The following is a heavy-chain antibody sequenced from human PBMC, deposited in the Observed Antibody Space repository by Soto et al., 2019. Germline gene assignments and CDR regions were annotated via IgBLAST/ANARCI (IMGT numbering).Heavy chain of an antibody. D-gene: IGHD6-13*01. V-gene: IGHV3-9*01. CDR2: INWNSGGI. J-gene: IGHJ4*02. Sequence: DVQLVESGGGLVQPGRSLRLSCAASGFTFDDYAMHWVRQAPGGGLEWVSGINWNSGGIGYADSVKGRFTISRDNAKNSLYLQMNSLKTEDTVLYYCVKPLLKSSWYPFDIWGQGTLVTVSS. CDR1: GFTFDDYA. CDR3: VKPLLKSSWYPFDI.